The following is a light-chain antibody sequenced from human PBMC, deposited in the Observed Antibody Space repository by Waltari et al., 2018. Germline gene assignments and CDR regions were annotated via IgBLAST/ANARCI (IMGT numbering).Light chain of an antibody. CDR2: DTF. CDR1: QSINNS. CDR3: QQRSDWPLT. V-gene: IGKV3-11*01. J-gene: IGKJ4*01. Sequence: EIVLTQSPATLSLSPGERATPSCRASQSINNSLAWYQQKPGQAPRLLIYDTFYRATDIPARFSGSGSGTDFTLTISNLEPEDFAIYYCQQRSDWPLTFGGGTKVEIK.